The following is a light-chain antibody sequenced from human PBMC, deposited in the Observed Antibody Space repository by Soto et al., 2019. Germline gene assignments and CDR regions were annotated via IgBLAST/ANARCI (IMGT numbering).Light chain of an antibody. V-gene: IGKV3-20*01. CDR2: GAS. Sequence: EIVLTQSPGTLSLSPGERATLSCRASQSVGSSLSWYQQKPGQAPRLLFYGASNRATAIPDRFSGSGFGTDFTLTIPGRESEDFAVYYCQQYGDSPQTFGPGTKVEI. J-gene: IGKJ1*01. CDR1: QSVGSS. CDR3: QQYGDSPQT.